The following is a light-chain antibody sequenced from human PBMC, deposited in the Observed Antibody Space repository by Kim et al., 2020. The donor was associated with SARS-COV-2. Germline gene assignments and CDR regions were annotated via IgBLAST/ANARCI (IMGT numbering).Light chain of an antibody. CDR2: AAS. CDR3: QKYNSAPWT. Sequence: ASVGDRVTITCRASQDISDYLAWYQQKPGKVPKLLIYAASALRSGVPSRFSGSGSGTDFTLTISSLQPEDVAIYYCQKYNSAPWTFGQGTKVDIK. J-gene: IGKJ1*01. V-gene: IGKV1-27*01. CDR1: QDISDY.